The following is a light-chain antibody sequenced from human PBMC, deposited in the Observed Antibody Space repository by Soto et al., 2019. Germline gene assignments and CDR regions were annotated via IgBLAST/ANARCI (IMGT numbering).Light chain of an antibody. CDR2: TNN. V-gene: IGLV1-44*01. CDR1: SSNIGSNT. Sequence: QSVLTQPPSASGTPGQRVTISCSRSSSNIGSNTVSWFQQLPGRAPKLLLYTNNHRPSGVPDRFSCSKSGTSASLAISGLQSEDEADYYCAALDDSLDGHVVFGGGTQLTV. CDR3: AALDDSLDGHVV. J-gene: IGLJ7*01.